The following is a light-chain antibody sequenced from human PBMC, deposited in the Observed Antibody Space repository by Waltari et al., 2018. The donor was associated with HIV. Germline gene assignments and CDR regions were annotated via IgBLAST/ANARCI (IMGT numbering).Light chain of an antibody. J-gene: IGKJ4*01. CDR3: QQSYSTPLT. CDR1: QSISSY. V-gene: IGKV1-39*01. CDR2: AAS. Sequence: DIQMTQSPSSLSASVVDRVTITCRASQSISSYLNWYQQKPGKAPKLLIYAASSLQSGVPSRFSGSGSGTDFTLTISSLQPEDFATYYCQQSYSTPLTFGGGTKVEIK.